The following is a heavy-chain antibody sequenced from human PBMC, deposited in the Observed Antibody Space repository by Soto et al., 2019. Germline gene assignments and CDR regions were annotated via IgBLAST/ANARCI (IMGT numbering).Heavy chain of an antibody. J-gene: IGHJ4*02. D-gene: IGHD3-10*01. CDR2: INPSDGST. CDR3: ARGYGSGSYYDY. Sequence: ASVKVSCKASGYTFTSYGISWVRQAPGQGLEWMGTINPSDGSTRYAQKFQGRVTMPRDTSTSTVYMELSSLRSEDTAVYYCARGYGSGSYYDYWGQGALVTVSS. V-gene: IGHV1-46*01. CDR1: GYTFTSYG.